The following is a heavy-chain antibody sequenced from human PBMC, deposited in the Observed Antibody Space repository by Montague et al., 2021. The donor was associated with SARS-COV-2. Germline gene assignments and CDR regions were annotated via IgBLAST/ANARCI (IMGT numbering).Heavy chain of an antibody. J-gene: IGHJ4*02. CDR3: ATVIAAAGHLDYYFDY. V-gene: IGHV3-23*03. CDR1: GFTFSSYA. D-gene: IGHD6-13*01. CDR2: IYGGGSST. Sequence: SLRLSCAASGFTFSSYAMSWVRQAPGKGLEWVSVIYGGGSSTDSADSVKGRFTISRDNSKNTLYLQMNSLRAEDTALYYCATVIAAAGHLDYYFDYWGQGTLVTVSS.